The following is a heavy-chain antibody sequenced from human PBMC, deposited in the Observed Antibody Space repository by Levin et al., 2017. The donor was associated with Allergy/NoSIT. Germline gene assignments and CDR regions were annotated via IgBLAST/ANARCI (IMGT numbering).Heavy chain of an antibody. CDR2: INHSGST. J-gene: IGHJ6*02. V-gene: IGHV4-34*01. D-gene: IGHD2-2*01. CDR3: ARLTPGGDIVVVPAATNYYYYGMDV. CDR1: GGSFSGYY. Sequence: PSETLSLTCAVYGGSFSGYYWSWIRQPPGKGLEWIGEINHSGSTNYNPSLKSRVTISVDTSKNQFSLKLSSVTAADTAVYYCARLTPGGDIVVVPAATNYYYYGMDVWGQGTTVTVSS.